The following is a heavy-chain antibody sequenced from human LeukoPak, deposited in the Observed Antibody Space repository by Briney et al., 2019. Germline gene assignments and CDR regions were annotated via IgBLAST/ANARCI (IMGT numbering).Heavy chain of an antibody. J-gene: IGHJ4*02. CDR1: GGSISSGDYY. CDR2: IYYSGST. D-gene: IGHD3-9*01. CDR3: AREVYDILTGYIIDY. Sequence: RASQTLSLTCTVSGGSISSGDYYWSWIRQPPGKRLEWIGYIYYSGSTYYNPSLKSRVTISVDTSKNQFSLKLSSVTAADTAVYYCAREVYDILTGYIIDYWGQGTLVTVSS. V-gene: IGHV4-30-4*01.